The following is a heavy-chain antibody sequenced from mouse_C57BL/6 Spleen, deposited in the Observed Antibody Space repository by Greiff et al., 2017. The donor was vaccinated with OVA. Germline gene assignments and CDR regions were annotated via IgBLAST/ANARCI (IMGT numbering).Heavy chain of an antibody. J-gene: IGHJ4*01. D-gene: IGHD1-1*01. Sequence: VQLQQSGPELVKPGASVKISCKASGYSFTGYYMNWVKQSPEKSLEWIGEINPSTGGTTYNQKFKAKATLTVDKSSSTAYMQLKSLTSEDSAVYYCARYSPDYGGRGEAMDYWGQGTTVTVSS. CDR2: INPSTGGT. CDR3: ARYSPDYGGRGEAMDY. V-gene: IGHV1-42*01. CDR1: GYSFTGYY.